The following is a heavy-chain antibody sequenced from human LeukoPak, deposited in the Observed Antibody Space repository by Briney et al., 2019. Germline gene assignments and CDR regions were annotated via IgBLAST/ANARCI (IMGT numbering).Heavy chain of an antibody. Sequence: SETLSLTCTVSGGSISSYYWSWIRQPPGKGLEWIGYISYSGSTNYNPSLKSRVTISVDTSKNQFSLKLSSVTAADTAVYYCAREAAAGTSYYYGMDVWGQGTTVTVSS. CDR1: GGSISSYY. D-gene: IGHD6-13*01. CDR2: ISYSGST. CDR3: AREAAAGTSYYYGMDV. V-gene: IGHV4-59*01. J-gene: IGHJ6*02.